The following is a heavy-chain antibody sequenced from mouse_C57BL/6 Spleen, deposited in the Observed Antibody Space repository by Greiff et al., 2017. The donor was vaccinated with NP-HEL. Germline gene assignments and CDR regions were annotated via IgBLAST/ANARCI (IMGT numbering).Heavy chain of an antibody. CDR2: SGNKANDYTT. J-gene: IGHJ4*01. Sequence: EVKLQESGGGLVQSGRSLRLSCATSGFTFSDFYMEWVRQAPGKGLEWIAASGNKANDYTTEYSASVKGRFIVSRDTSQSILYLQMNALRAEDTAIYYCARETRNAMDYWGQGTSVTVSS. CDR3: ARETRNAMDY. CDR1: GFTFSDFY. V-gene: IGHV7-1*01.